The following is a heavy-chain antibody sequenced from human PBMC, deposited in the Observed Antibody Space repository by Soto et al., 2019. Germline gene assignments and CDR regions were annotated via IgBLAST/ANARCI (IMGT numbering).Heavy chain of an antibody. Sequence: ASVKVSCQVSGYTITDLSMHWVRQAPGKGLEWMGWINPNSGGTNYAQKFQGWVTMTRDTSISTAYMELSRLRSDDTAVYYCARDRAGSCSGGSCPYGMDVWGQGTTVTVSS. CDR1: GYTITDLS. J-gene: IGHJ6*02. V-gene: IGHV1-2*04. CDR2: INPNSGGT. D-gene: IGHD2-15*01. CDR3: ARDRAGSCSGGSCPYGMDV.